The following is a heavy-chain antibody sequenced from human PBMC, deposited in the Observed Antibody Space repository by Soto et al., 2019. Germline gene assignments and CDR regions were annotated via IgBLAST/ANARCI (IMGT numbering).Heavy chain of an antibody. J-gene: IGHJ4*02. CDR1: GGSISSSNW. CDR2: IYHSGST. V-gene: IGHV4-4*02. D-gene: IGHD3-10*01. Sequence: NPSETLSLTCAVSGGSISSSNWWSWVRQPPGKGLEWIGEIYHSGSTNYNPSLKSRVTISVDKSKNQFSLKLSSVTAADTAVYYCATITMVRGVIINSQVFDYWGQGTLVTVSS. CDR3: ATITMVRGVIINSQVFDY.